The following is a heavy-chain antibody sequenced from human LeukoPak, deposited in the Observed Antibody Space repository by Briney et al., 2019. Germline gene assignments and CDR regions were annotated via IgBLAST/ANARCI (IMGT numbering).Heavy chain of an antibody. D-gene: IGHD2-15*01. CDR2: IYPGDSDT. CDR1: GYSFTSYW. Sequence: GESLKISCKGSGYSFTSYWIGWVRQMPGKGLEWMGIIYPGDSDTRYSPSFQGQVTISADKSISTAYLQWSSLKASDTAMYYCARRRYCSGGSCYPGFYYYYMDVWGKGTTVTVPS. J-gene: IGHJ6*03. V-gene: IGHV5-51*01. CDR3: ARRRYCSGGSCYPGFYYYYMDV.